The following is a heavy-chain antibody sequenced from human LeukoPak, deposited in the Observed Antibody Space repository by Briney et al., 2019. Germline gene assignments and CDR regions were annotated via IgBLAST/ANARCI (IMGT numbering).Heavy chain of an antibody. CDR2: ISSSSSTI. V-gene: IGHV3-48*04. J-gene: IGHJ4*02. CDR1: GFTFSSYS. Sequence: GGSLRLSCAASGFTFSSYSMNWVRQAPGKGLEWVSYISSSSSTIYHADSVKGRFTISRDNAKNSLYLQMNSLRAEDTAVYYCARDLRGTGEWGQGTLVTVSS. D-gene: IGHD3-10*01. CDR3: ARDLRGTGE.